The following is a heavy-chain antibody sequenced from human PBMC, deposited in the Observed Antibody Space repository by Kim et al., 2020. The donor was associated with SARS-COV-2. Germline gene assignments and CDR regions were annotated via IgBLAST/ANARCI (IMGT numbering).Heavy chain of an antibody. D-gene: IGHD3-10*01. CDR1: GGSISSYY. J-gene: IGHJ4*02. V-gene: IGHV4-59*13. CDR2: IYYSGST. CDR3: ARGGYYGSGSYENFDY. Sequence: SETLSLTCTVSGGSISSYYWSWIRQPPGKGLEWIGYIYYSGSTNYNPSLKSRVTISVDTSKNQFSLKLSSVTAADTAVYYCARGGYYGSGSYENFDYWGQGTLVTVSS.